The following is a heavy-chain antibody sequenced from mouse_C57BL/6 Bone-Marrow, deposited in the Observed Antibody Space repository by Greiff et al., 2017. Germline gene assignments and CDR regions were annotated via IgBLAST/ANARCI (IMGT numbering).Heavy chain of an antibody. J-gene: IGHJ2*01. CDR3: TTLWDFDY. V-gene: IGHV14-4*01. CDR2: IDPENGDT. CDR1: GFNIKDDY. Sequence: VQLQQSGAELVRPGASVKMSCTASGFNIKDDYMHWVKQRPEQGLEWIGGIDPENGDTEYASKFQGKATITADTSSNTAYLQLSSLTSEDTAVYYCTTLWDFDYWGQGTTLTVSS. D-gene: IGHD1-1*02.